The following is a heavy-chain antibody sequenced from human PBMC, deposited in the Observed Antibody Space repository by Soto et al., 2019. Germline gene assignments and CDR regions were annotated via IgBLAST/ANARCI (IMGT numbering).Heavy chain of an antibody. D-gene: IGHD2-2*01. CDR2: IIPILGIA. V-gene: IGHV1-69*02. CDR3: ARRGQHCSSTSCDQFDY. Sequence: QVQLVQSGAEVKKPGSSVKVSCKASGGTFSSYTISWVRQAPGQGLEWMGRIIPILGIANYAQKFQGRVTITADKSTSTAYMELSSLRSEDTAVYYCARRGQHCSSTSCDQFDYWGQGTLVTVSS. J-gene: IGHJ4*02. CDR1: GGTFSSYT.